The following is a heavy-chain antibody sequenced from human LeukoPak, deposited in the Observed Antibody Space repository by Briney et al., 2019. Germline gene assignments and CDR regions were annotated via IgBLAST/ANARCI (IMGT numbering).Heavy chain of an antibody. Sequence: PGGSLRLSCAASGFTFSDYYMTWIRQAPGKGLEWVSYISSSGSSIYYADSVKGRFTISRDNAKNSLYLQMNSLRAEDTAVYFCARTSPMTCFQYWGQGTLVTVSS. J-gene: IGHJ1*01. CDR2: ISSSGSSI. V-gene: IGHV3-11*04. CDR3: ARTSPMTCFQY. D-gene: IGHD2-21*02. CDR1: GFTFSDYY.